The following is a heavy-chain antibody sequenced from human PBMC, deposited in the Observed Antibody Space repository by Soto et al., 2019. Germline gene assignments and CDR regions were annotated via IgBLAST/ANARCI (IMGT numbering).Heavy chain of an antibody. CDR1: GYTFTSYA. CDR2: IDAGNGKT. CDR3: ATGPPYSNMGSWRYFDL. D-gene: IGHD4-4*01. V-gene: IGHV1-3*01. J-gene: IGHJ2*01. Sequence: ASVKVSCKASGYTFTSYAMHWVRQAPGQRLEWMGGIDAGNGKTKYSQKFQGRVTMTEDTSTDTAYMELSSLRSEDTAVYYCATGPPYSNMGSWRYFDLWGRGTLVTVSS.